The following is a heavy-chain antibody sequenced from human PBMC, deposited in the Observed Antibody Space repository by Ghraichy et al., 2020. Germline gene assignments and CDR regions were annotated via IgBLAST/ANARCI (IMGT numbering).Heavy chain of an antibody. CDR3: AREGDDYGDYRFEY. D-gene: IGHD4-17*01. Sequence: GGSLRLSCAASGFTFSSYGMHWVRQAPGKGLEWVAVIWYDGSNKYYADSVKSRFTISRDNSKNTLYLQMNSLRAEDTAVYYCAREGDDYGDYRFEYWGQGTLVTVSS. CDR2: IWYDGSNK. J-gene: IGHJ4*02. CDR1: GFTFSSYG. V-gene: IGHV3-33*08.